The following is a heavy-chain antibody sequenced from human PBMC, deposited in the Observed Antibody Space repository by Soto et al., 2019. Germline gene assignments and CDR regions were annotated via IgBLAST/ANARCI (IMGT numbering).Heavy chain of an antibody. V-gene: IGHV5-10-1*01. D-gene: IGHD4-17*01. Sequence: AGESLKISCNGSGYSFTIYWISWVRQMPGKGLEWMGRIDPSDSYTNYSPSFQGHVTISADKSISTAYLQWSSLKASDTAMYYCARHQAVTTQDYYYYGMDVWGQGTTVTVSS. CDR3: ARHQAVTTQDYYYYGMDV. CDR1: GYSFTIYW. CDR2: IDPSDSYT. J-gene: IGHJ6*02.